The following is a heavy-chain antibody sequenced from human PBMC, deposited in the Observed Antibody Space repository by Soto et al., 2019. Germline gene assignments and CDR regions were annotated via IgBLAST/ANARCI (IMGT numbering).Heavy chain of an antibody. CDR3: AREPASRRYNWFDP. CDR2: IYTSGST. J-gene: IGHJ5*02. V-gene: IGHV4-4*07. CDR1: GGSISVYY. Sequence: QMQLQESGPGLVKPSETLSLTCTVSGGSISVYYWSWIRQPAGKGLEWIGRIYTSGSTNYNPSLQGRVTMSVDTSKNQFSLKLSSVTAADTAVYYCAREPASRRYNWFDPWGQGTLVTVSS.